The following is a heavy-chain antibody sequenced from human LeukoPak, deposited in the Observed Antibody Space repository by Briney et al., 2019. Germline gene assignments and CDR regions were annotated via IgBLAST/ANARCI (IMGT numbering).Heavy chain of an antibody. D-gene: IGHD3-10*01. CDR1: SGSISTSNYY. J-gene: IGHJ4*02. Sequence: SETLSLTCTVSSGSISTSNYYWSWIRQPPGKGLEWIGYIYYTGATNYNPSLKSRVTISLDMSKKQFSLNLSSVTAADTAVYYCTRDVSYGSGTFADYWGQGTLVTVSS. CDR3: TRDVSYGSGTFADY. CDR2: IYYTGAT. V-gene: IGHV4-61*01.